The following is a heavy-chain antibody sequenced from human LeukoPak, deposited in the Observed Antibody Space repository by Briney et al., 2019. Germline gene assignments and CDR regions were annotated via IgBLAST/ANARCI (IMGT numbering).Heavy chain of an antibody. V-gene: IGHV4-31*03. J-gene: IGHJ2*01. CDR1: GGSISSGDYY. D-gene: IGHD1-26*01. CDR2: IYNTGTT. Sequence: SETLSLTCTVSGGSISSGDYYWSWIRQHPVKGLEWIGNIYNTGTTYYNPSLKSRVIMSVDTSKNQFSLRLSSVSAADTAVYYCARTEGAGLNSWYFDLWGRGTLVPVSS. CDR3: ARTEGAGLNSWYFDL.